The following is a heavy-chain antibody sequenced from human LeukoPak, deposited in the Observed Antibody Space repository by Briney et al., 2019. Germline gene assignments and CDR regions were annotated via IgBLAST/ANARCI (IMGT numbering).Heavy chain of an antibody. CDR2: VYHTGST. V-gene: IGHV4-61*01. J-gene: IGHJ5*02. Sequence: SETLSLTCSVSGDPVTRGSYYWSWIRQPPGKELEWIGYVYHTGSTNYNPSLKSRVTISVDTSKNEFSLKMTSVTAADTAVYYCARGFASGWYSRYDPWGQGIMVTVSS. CDR3: ARGFASGWYSRYDP. D-gene: IGHD6-19*01. CDR1: GDPVTRGSYY.